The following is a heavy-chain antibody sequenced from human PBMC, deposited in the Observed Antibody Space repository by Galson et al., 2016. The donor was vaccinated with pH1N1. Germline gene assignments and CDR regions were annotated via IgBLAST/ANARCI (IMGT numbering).Heavy chain of an antibody. CDR3: ATVIAAGYGMDV. D-gene: IGHD6-13*01. J-gene: IGHJ6*02. CDR1: GYTLTELS. CDR2: FDPEDGET. Sequence: SVKVSCKVSGYTLTELSMHWVRQAPGKGLEWMGGFDPEDGETIYAQKVQGRVTMTEDTSTDTAYMELSSLRSEDTAGYYWATVIAAGYGMDVWGQGTTGTVSS. V-gene: IGHV1-24*01.